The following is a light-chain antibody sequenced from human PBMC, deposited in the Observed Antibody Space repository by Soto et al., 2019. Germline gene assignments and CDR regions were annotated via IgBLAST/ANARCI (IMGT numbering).Light chain of an antibody. CDR2: EVS. J-gene: IGLJ3*02. CDR1: SSDVGGYNY. Sequence: QSVLTQPASVSGSPGQSITISCTGTSSDVGGYNYVSWYQQHPGKAPKLMIYEVSNRPPGVSNRFSGPKSGNAASLTISGLEAEDEADYYCQAYAYGLTASVFGGGTEVTVL. CDR3: QAYAYGLTASV. V-gene: IGLV2-14*01.